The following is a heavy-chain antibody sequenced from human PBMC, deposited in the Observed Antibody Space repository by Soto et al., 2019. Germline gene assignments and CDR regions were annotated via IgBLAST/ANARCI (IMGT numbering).Heavy chain of an antibody. CDR1: GGSISSSSYY. J-gene: IGHJ3*02. V-gene: IGHV4-39*01. D-gene: IGHD3-16*02. CDR3: ARRGNDYIWGSYRFSAFDI. CDR2: IYYSGST. Sequence: SETLSLTCTVSGGSISSSSYYWGWIRQPPGKGLEWIGSIYYSGSTYYNPSLKSRVTISVDTSKNQFSLKLSSVTAADTAVYYCARRGNDYIWGSYRFSAFDIWGQGTMVTVSS.